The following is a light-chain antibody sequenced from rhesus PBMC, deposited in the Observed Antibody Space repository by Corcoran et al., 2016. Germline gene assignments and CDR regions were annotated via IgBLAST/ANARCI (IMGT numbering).Light chain of an antibody. J-gene: IGKJ1*01. CDR1: QSISSW. CDR3: QQYSSSPPT. V-gene: IGKV1-22*01. CDR2: QAS. Sequence: DIQMTQSPSSLSASVGDTVTITCRASQSISSWLAWFQQKPGKAPKLLIFQASSFQSGVPSRFSGSGSGTDFTLTISSLQSEDFATYYCQQYSSSPPTFGQGTKVEIK.